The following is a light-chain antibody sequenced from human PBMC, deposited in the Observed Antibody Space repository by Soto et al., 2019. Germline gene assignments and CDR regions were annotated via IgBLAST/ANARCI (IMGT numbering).Light chain of an antibody. CDR2: AAY. CDR1: QGISSY. Sequence: DIQLTQSPSFLSASVGDRVTITCRASQGISSYLAWYQQKPGKAPKLLIYAAYTLQSGVQSRFIGSGSGTEFTLTISSLQPEDFATYYCQQLNSYPITFGQGTRLEIK. V-gene: IGKV1-9*01. J-gene: IGKJ5*01. CDR3: QQLNSYPIT.